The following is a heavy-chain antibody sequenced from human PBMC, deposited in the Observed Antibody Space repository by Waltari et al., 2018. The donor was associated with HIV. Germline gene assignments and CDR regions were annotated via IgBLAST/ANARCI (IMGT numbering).Heavy chain of an antibody. CDR2: IIPYFGFA. V-gene: IGHV1-69*01. D-gene: IGHD3-16*01. CDR3: ARGTFYDDEVGAHRYRPFDA. CDR1: GGDFSDYG. J-gene: IGHJ4*02. Sequence: QVRLVQSGPEVKRTGSSVRASCKSSGGDFSDYGISWLRQDPGQGLQWMGEIIPYFGFANTAETLRARVSIEADESKNTVYLELRSLTVQDSATYFCARGTFYDDEVGAHRYRPFDAWGQGTPVSVSS.